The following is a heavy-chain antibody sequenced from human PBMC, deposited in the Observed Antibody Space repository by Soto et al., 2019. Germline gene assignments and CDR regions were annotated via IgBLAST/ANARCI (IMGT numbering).Heavy chain of an antibody. CDR3: SCVDPSAKSPDY. D-gene: IGHD2-15*01. CDR1: EFSFSDQY. V-gene: IGHV3-72*01. J-gene: IGHJ4*02. Sequence: PGGSLRLSCTVSAVSEFSFSDQYMDWVRQAPGKGLEWVGRSRNRVNNLSTAYAASVQGRFTISRDESKNTVYLQMHSLKTDDTAVYYCSCVDPSAKSPDYWGQGTLVTVSS. CDR2: SRNRVNNLST.